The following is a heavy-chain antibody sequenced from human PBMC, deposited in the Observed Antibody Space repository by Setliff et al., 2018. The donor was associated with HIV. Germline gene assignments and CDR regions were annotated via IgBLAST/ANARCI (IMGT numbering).Heavy chain of an antibody. J-gene: IGHJ4*02. D-gene: IGHD1-26*01. CDR2: IGGSGAVT. CDR1: GFTFSSYS. Sequence: GGSLRLSCAASGFTFSSYSMNWVRQAPGKGLEWVSSIGGSGAVTYYAASVKGRFTISRDNLKHILYLQMDNLRAEDTAVYYCAKGGGGPSDRFDHWGQGTLVTVSS. CDR3: AKGGGGPSDRFDH. V-gene: IGHV3-23*01.